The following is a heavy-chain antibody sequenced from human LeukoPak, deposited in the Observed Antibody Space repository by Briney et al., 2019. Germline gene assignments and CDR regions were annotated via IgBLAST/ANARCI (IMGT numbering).Heavy chain of an antibody. V-gene: IGHV3-64D*09. CDR3: VKDGAHSSGWHGGGAFDI. J-gene: IGHJ3*02. D-gene: IGHD6-19*01. CDR1: GLTFSSYA. Sequence: GGSLRLSCSASGLTFSSYAMHWVRQAPGKGLEYVSAISSNGGSTYYADSVKGRFTISRDNSKNTLYLQMSSLRAEDTAAYYCVKDGAHSSGWHGGGAFDIWGQGTMVTVSS. CDR2: ISSNGGST.